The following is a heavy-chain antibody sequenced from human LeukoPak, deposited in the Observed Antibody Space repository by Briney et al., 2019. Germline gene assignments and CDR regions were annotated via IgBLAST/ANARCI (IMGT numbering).Heavy chain of an antibody. D-gene: IGHD3-22*01. V-gene: IGHV1-2*04. CDR3: ARDLGYSGSYYYYGMDV. Sequence: ASVKVSCKASGYTFTGYYMHWVRQAPGQGLEWMGWINPNSGGTNYAQKFQGWVTMTRDTSISTAYMELSRLRSDDTAVYYCARDLGYSGSYYYYGMDVWGQGTTVTVSS. J-gene: IGHJ6*02. CDR1: GYTFTGYY. CDR2: INPNSGGT.